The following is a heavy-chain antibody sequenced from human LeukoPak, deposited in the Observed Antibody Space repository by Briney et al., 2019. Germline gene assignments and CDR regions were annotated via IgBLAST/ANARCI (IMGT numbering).Heavy chain of an antibody. V-gene: IGHV3-64*01. D-gene: IGHD5-12*01. CDR2: ISSNGGST. J-gene: IGHJ2*01. CDR1: GFTFRNYV. CDR3: ARVSGYDYWYFDL. Sequence: GWSLRLSCAASGFTFRNYVMHWVRQAPWKGLEYVSAISSNGGSTYYTNSVKGRFTISRDNSKNTLYLQMGSLRAEDMAVYYCARVSGYDYWYFDLWGRGTLVTVSS.